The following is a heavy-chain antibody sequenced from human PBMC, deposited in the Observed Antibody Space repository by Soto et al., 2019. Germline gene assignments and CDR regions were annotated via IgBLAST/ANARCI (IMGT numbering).Heavy chain of an antibody. CDR2: IYYSGST. CDR1: GGSISSYY. J-gene: IGHJ3*02. D-gene: IGHD3-3*01. CDR3: ASRFLEWLLSVTWDAFDI. V-gene: IGHV4-59*08. Sequence: SETLSLTCTVSGGSISSYYWSWIRQPPGKGLEWIGYIYYSGSTSYNPSLKSRVTISVDTSKNQFSLKLSSVTAADTAVYYCASRFLEWLLSVTWDAFDIWGQGTMVTVSS.